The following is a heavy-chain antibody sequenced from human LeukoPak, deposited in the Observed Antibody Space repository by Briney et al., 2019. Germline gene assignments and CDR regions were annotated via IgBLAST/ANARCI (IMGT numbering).Heavy chain of an antibody. CDR2: IHAIGTT. Sequence: SETLSLTCTVSGASITTDYWNWIRQPAGKGLQFIGRIHAIGTTNYNASLGGRVTMSVDRSKNQFSLRLNSVTAADTAVYYCARDLGHERRGGYFESWGQGTLVTVSS. CDR3: ARDLGHERRGGYFES. J-gene: IGHJ4*02. D-gene: IGHD1-1*01. V-gene: IGHV4-4*07. CDR1: GASITTDY.